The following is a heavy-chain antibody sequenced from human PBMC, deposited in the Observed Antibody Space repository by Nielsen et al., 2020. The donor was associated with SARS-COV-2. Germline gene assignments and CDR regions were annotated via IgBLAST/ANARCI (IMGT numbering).Heavy chain of an antibody. J-gene: IGHJ6*03. CDR1: GGSISSSSYY. CDR3: ARHRLSYSSSSSYYYYYMDV. CDR2: IYYSGST. D-gene: IGHD6-6*01. V-gene: IGHV4-39*01. Sequence: SETLSLTCTVSGGSISSSSYYWGWIRQPPGKGLEWIGSIYYSGSTYYNPSLKSRVTISVDTSKNQFSLKLSSVTAAGTAVYYCARHRLSYSSSSSYYYYYMDVWGKGTTVTVSS.